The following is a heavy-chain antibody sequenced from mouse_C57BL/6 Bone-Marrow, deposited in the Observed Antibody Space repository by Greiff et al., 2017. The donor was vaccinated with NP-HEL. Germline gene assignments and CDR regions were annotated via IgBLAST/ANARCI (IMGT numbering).Heavy chain of an antibody. D-gene: IGHD1-1*01. CDR2: IDPSDSYT. V-gene: IGHV1-59*01. Sequence: QVQLKQPGAELVRPGTSVKLSCKASGYTFTSYWMHWVKQRPGQGLEWIGVIDPSDSYTNYNQKFKGKATLTVDTSSSTAYMQLSSLTSEDSAVYYCARYYYGSSYIYWYFDVWGTGTTVTVSS. J-gene: IGHJ1*03. CDR1: GYTFTSYW. CDR3: ARYYYGSSYIYWYFDV.